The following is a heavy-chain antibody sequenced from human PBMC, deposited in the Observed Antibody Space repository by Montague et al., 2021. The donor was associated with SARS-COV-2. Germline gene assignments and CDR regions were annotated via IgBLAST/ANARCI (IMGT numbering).Heavy chain of an antibody. J-gene: IGHJ4*02. CDR3: ARVHYYTGYVDS. V-gene: IGHV4-59*01. CDR2: IYYSGST. D-gene: IGHD3-22*01. Sequence: SETLSLTCTVSGGSMSDYYWSWIRQPPGEGLEWIGYIYYSGSTDYNPSLNSRVTLSLDTSKNQFSLNLRSVTAADTAFYYCARVHYYTGYVDSWGQGTLVSVSS. CDR1: GGSMSDYY.